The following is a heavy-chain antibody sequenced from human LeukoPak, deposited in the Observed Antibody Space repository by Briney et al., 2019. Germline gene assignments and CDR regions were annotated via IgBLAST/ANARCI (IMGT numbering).Heavy chain of an antibody. D-gene: IGHD2-2*01. V-gene: IGHV4-34*01. Sequence: SETLSLTCAVYGGSFSGYYWSWIRQPPGKRLEWIGEINHSGSTNYNPSLKSRVTISVDTSKNQFSLKLSSVTAADTAVYYCARFVVVPAETPRLGSWFDPWGQGTLVTVSS. CDR1: GGSFSGYY. CDR2: INHSGST. CDR3: ARFVVVPAETPRLGSWFDP. J-gene: IGHJ5*02.